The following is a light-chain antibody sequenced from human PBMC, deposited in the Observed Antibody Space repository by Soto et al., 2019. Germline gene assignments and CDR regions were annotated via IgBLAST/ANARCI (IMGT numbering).Light chain of an antibody. J-gene: IGLJ1*01. CDR2: RNN. CDR3: AAWDDSLNYV. Sequence: SHRPPTPGTPGERGTNPCSGSNSRTGSNYVYWYQQLPGTAPKLLIYRNNQRPSGVPDRFSGSKSGTSASLAISGLRSEEEADYYCAAWDDSLNYVFGTGTKVTVL. V-gene: IGLV1-47*01. CDR1: NSRTGSNY.